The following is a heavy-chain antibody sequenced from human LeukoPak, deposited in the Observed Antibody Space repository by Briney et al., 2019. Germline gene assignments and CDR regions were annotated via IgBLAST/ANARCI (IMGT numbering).Heavy chain of an antibody. CDR3: ARKWSSRDWFDP. CDR2: INLRGDAT. V-gene: IGHV1-46*01. Sequence: ASVKVSCKASVYSXTYVFTTYPIHWVRQAPGQGLEWLGMINLRGDATIYAQKFQGRVTMTSDSSTTTVYMELSSLKSEDTGLYYCARKWSSRDWFDPWGQGTLVTVSS. J-gene: IGHJ5*02. CDR1: VYSXTYVFTTYP. D-gene: IGHD2-8*01.